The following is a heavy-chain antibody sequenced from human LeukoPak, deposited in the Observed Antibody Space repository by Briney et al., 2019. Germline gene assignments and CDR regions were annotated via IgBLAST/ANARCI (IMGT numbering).Heavy chain of an antibody. CDR3: GTADAGHRDLYGMDV. Sequence: SETLSLTCTVSDGSIANYYSSWIRQPPGKGLEWSGYIFDTGITAYKPPFQSRATISVDKYNNQSSLSLTYVTAEDTVVYYCGTADAGHRDLYGMDVWGQETTVTVSS. CDR1: DGSIANYY. V-gene: IGHV4-59*08. J-gene: IGHJ6*01. CDR2: IFDTGIT. D-gene: IGHD2-21*02.